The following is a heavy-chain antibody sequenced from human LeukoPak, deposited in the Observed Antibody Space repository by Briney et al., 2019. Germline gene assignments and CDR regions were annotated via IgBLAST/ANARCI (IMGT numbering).Heavy chain of an antibody. J-gene: IGHJ5*02. CDR1: GGSISSGGYY. D-gene: IGHD5-18*01. CDR3: ARARGYSFFWFDP. CDR2: IYYSGST. V-gene: IGHV4-31*03. Sequence: SETLSLTCTVSGGSISSGGYYWSWIRQHPGKGLEWIGCIYYSGSTYYNPSLKSRVTISVDTSKNQFSLKLSSVTAADTAVYYCARARGYSFFWFDPWGQGTLVTVSS.